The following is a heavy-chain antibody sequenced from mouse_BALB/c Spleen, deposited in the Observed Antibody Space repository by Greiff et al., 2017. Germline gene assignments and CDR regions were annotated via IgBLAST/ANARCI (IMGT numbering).Heavy chain of an antibody. D-gene: IGHD2-3*01. V-gene: IGHV1-9*01. CDR3: ARRVGRLLYFDY. CDR2: ILPGSGST. CDR1: GYTFSSYW. Sequence: QVQLQQSGAELMKPGASVKISCKATGYTFSSYWIEWVKQRPGHGLEWIGEILPGSGSTNYNEKFKGKATFTADTSSNTAYMQLSSLTSEDSAVYYCARRVGRLLYFDYWGQGTTLTVSS. J-gene: IGHJ2*01.